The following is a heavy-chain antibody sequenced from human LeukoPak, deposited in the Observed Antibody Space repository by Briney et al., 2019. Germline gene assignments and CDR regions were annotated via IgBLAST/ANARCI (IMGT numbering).Heavy chain of an antibody. D-gene: IGHD1-26*01. Sequence: PSETLSLTCAVYGGSSSGYYWSWIRQPPGKGLEWIGEINHSGSTNYNPSLKSRVTISVDTSKNQFSLKLSSVTAADTAVYYCARALKGLRRRIGGTTTFEYYYYMDVWGKGTTVTISS. CDR1: GGSSSGYY. CDR2: INHSGST. J-gene: IGHJ6*03. V-gene: IGHV4-34*01. CDR3: ARALKGLRRRIGGTTTFEYYYYMDV.